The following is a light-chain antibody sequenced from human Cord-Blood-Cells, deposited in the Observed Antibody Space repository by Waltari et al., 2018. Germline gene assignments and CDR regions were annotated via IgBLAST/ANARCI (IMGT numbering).Light chain of an antibody. CDR3: SSYTSSSTLV. CDR1: SSDVGGYNY. CDR2: DVS. V-gene: IGLV2-14*01. J-gene: IGLJ1*01. Sequence: QSALTQPVSVSGSPGQSITISCTGTSSDVGGYNYVSWYQQHSGKAPKLMIYDVSNRPSGVSNRFSGSKSGNTASLTISGLQAEDEADYYCSSYTSSSTLVFGTGTKVTVL.